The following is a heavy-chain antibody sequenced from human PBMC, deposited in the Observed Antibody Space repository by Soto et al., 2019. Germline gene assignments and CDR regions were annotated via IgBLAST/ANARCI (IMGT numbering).Heavy chain of an antibody. Sequence: GGSLRLSCAASGFTFSSYAMSWVRQAPGKGLEWVSAISGSGGSTYYADSVKGRFTISRDNSKNTLYLQMNSLRAEDTAVYYCAKRATIFGVVITDYYFDYWGQGTLVTVSS. V-gene: IGHV3-23*01. CDR1: GFTFSSYA. J-gene: IGHJ4*02. CDR2: ISGSGGST. CDR3: AKRATIFGVVITDYYFDY. D-gene: IGHD3-3*01.